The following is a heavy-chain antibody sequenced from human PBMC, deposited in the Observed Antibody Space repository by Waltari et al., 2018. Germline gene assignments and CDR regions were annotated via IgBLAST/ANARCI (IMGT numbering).Heavy chain of an antibody. CDR1: GGTFSSYA. J-gene: IGHJ5*02. Sequence: QVQLVQSGAEVKKPGSSVKVSCKASGGTFSSYAISWVRQAPGQGLEWMGGIIPILGIANSAQKFQGRVTITADESTSTAYMELSSLRSEDTAVYYCAREEALAAAGSSVNWFDPWGQGTLVTVSS. V-gene: IGHV1-69*04. D-gene: IGHD6-13*01. CDR3: AREEALAAAGSSVNWFDP. CDR2: IIPILGIA.